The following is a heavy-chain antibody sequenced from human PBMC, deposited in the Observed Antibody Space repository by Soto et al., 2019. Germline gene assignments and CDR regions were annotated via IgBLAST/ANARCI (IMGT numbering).Heavy chain of an antibody. D-gene: IGHD2-2*01. J-gene: IGHJ6*02. CDR2: ISYDGSNK. V-gene: IGHV3-30*03. Sequence: QVQLVESGGGVVQPGRSLRLSCAASGFTFSSYGMHWVRQAPGKGLEWVAVISYDGSNKYYADSVKGRFTISRDNSKNPLYLQMNRMGAEDTAVYYCARGPAVVLVPAAMNDYDGMAVWGQGTTVTVSS. CDR3: ARGPAVVLVPAAMNDYDGMAV. CDR1: GFTFSSYG.